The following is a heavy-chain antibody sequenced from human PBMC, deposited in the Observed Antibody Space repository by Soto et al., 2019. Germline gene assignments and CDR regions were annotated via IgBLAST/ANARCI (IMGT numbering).Heavy chain of an antibody. J-gene: IGHJ4*02. D-gene: IGHD3-3*01. V-gene: IGHV1-69*13. Sequence: SVKVSCKASGGTFSSYAISWVRQAPGQGLEWMGGIIPIFGTANYAQKFQGRVTITADESTSTAYMELSSLRSEDTAVYYCARAAYYDTTAPGYWGQGTLVTVSS. CDR1: GGTFSSYA. CDR2: IIPIFGTA. CDR3: ARAAYYDTTAPGY.